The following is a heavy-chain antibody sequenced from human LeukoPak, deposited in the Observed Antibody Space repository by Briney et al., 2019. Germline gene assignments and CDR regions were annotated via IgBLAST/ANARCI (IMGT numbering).Heavy chain of an antibody. CDR2: ITGSSTVI. CDR3: ARDLGQYYDTSDNWFDP. D-gene: IGHD3-22*01. V-gene: IGHV3-21*01. J-gene: IGHJ5*02. CDR1: GFTFSSYT. Sequence: GGSLRLPCAVSGFTFSSYTMNWVRQAPGKGLEWVSSITGSSTVIYYTDSLKGRFTISRDNAKNTLNLQMNSLRAEDTAVYYCARDLGQYYDTSDNWFDPWGQGTLVTVSS.